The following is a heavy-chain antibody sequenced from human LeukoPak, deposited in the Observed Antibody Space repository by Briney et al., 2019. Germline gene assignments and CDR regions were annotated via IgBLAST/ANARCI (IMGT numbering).Heavy chain of an antibody. V-gene: IGHV4-59*08. CDR1: GGSITPYY. CDR3: ARMAGDGYNDF. J-gene: IGHJ4*02. D-gene: IGHD5-24*01. CDR2: MYYAEST. Sequence: SETLSLTCTVSGGSITPYYWSWVRQPPGKGLEWIGYMYYAESTSYNPSLKSRATISVDTSKNQFSLRLRSVTAADTAVYYCARMAGDGYNDFWGQGTLVTVSS.